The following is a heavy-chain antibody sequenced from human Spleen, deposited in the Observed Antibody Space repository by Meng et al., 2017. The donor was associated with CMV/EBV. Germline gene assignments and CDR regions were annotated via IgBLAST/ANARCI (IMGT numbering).Heavy chain of an antibody. CDR1: GITITSHW. CDR3: AKGYDFWSLFDY. J-gene: IGHJ4*02. CDR2: INRDGSST. V-gene: IGHV3-74*03. D-gene: IGHD3-3*01. Sequence: GESLKISCAVSGITITSHWMHWVRQVPGRGLVWVSRINRDGSSTAYADSVKGRFTISRDNTKNTLHLQMNSLRAEDTAVYYCAKGYDFWSLFDYWGQGTLVTVSS.